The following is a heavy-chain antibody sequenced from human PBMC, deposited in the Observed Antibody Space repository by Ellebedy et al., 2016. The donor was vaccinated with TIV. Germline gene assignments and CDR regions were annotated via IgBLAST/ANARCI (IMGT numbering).Heavy chain of an antibody. Sequence: ASVKVSCXASGGTFSSYTISWVRQAPGQGLEWMGGIIPIFGTANYAQKFQDRVTITADESTRTAYMELSSLRSGDTAVYYCARDFLRAPDGSESYNNWFDPWGQGTLVTVSS. J-gene: IGHJ5*02. CDR2: IIPIFGTA. CDR3: ARDFLRAPDGSESYNNWFDP. V-gene: IGHV1-69*13. D-gene: IGHD3-10*01. CDR1: GGTFSSYT.